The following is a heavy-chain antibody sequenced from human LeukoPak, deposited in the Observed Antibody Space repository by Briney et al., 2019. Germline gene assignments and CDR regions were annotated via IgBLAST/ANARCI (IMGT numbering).Heavy chain of an antibody. Sequence: GGSLRLSCAASGLTFSSYWMHWVRQAPGKGLVWVSRINRDGSSTSYADSVKGRFTISRDNAKNTLYLQMLRAEDTAVYYCARVLVVPAARTDYYYGMDVWGQGTTVTVSS. V-gene: IGHV3-74*01. CDR2: INRDGSST. J-gene: IGHJ6*02. CDR3: ARVLVVPAARTDYYYGMDV. D-gene: IGHD2-2*01. CDR1: GLTFSSYW.